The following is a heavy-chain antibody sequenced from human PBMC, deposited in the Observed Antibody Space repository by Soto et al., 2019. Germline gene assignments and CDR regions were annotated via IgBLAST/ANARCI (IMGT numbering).Heavy chain of an antibody. CDR1: GGSISSGGYY. V-gene: IGHV4-31*03. J-gene: IGHJ3*02. Sequence: SETLSLTCTVSGGSISSGGYYWSWIRQHPGKGLEWIGYIYYSGSTYYNPSLKSRVTISVDTSKNQFSLKLSSVTAADTAVYYCAVYCSSPSCSSDDFDILYQGTMLEVSS. D-gene: IGHD2-2*01. CDR2: IYYSGST. CDR3: AVYCSSPSCSSDDFDI.